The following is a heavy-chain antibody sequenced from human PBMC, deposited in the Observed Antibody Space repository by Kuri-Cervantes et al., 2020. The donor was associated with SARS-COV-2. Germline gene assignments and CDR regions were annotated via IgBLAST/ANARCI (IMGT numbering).Heavy chain of an antibody. CDR1: GFTFSSYW. D-gene: IGHD3-22*01. CDR3: AREFRSFTMIVADAFDT. V-gene: IGHV3-7*01. Sequence: GESLKISCAASGFTFSSYWMSWVRQAPGKGPEWVANIKQDGSEKYYVDSVKGRFTISRDNAKNSLYLQMNSLRAEDTAVYYCAREFRSFTMIVADAFDTWGQGTMVTVSS. CDR2: IKQDGSEK. J-gene: IGHJ3*02.